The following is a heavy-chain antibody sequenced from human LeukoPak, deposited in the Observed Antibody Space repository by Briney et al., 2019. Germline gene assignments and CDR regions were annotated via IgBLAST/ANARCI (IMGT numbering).Heavy chain of an antibody. CDR1: GFTFSSYW. CDR3: ARALSGTVFDY. Sequence: PGGSLRLSCAASGFTFSSYWVSWVRQAPGKGLEWVANIKQDGSEKYYVDSVKGRFTISRDNAKNSLYLQMNSLRAEDTAVYYCARALSGTVFDYWGQGTLVTVSS. D-gene: IGHD1-26*01. J-gene: IGHJ4*02. CDR2: IKQDGSEK. V-gene: IGHV3-7*01.